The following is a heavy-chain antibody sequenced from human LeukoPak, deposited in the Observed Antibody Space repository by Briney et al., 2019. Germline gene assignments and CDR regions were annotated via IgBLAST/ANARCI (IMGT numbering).Heavy chain of an antibody. CDR2: INPNSGGT. J-gene: IGHJ4*02. Sequence: GASVKVSCKASGYTFTGYYMHWGRQAPGQGLEWMGWINPNSGGTNYAQKFQGRVTMTRDTSISTAYMELSRLRSDDTAVYYCARAPRPHYGDHAGLFDYWGQGTLVTVSS. V-gene: IGHV1-2*02. CDR1: GYTFTGYY. CDR3: ARAPRPHYGDHAGLFDY. D-gene: IGHD4/OR15-4a*01.